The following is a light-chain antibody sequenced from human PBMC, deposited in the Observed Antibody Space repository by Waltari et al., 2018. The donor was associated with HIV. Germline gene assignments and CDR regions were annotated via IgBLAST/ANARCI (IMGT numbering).Light chain of an antibody. CDR2: DDT. J-gene: IGLJ2*01. V-gene: IGLV3-21*02. CDR1: NIGYRS. CDR3: QVWASNSAYVV. Sequence: YELTQPPSVSVAPGQTATITCGGDNIGYRSVHWYQQKAGQAPVLVFYDDTDRPSGIPERVSGSKSGNTATRTVSRVEAGEEADYYCQVWASNSAYVVFGGRTKLTVL.